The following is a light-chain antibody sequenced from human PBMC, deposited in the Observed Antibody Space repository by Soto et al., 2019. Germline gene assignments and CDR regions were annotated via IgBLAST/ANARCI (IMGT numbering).Light chain of an antibody. CDR3: QQANSFPLT. CDR1: QDITIY. CDR2: AAS. J-gene: IGKJ4*01. V-gene: IGKV1-12*01. Sequence: IQLTQSPSSLSASVGDRVTITCRASQDITIYLAWYQQKPGEAPKLLIYAASSLQSGVPSRFSGSGSGTDFTLTISSLQPEDFATYYCQQANSFPLTFGGGTKVDIK.